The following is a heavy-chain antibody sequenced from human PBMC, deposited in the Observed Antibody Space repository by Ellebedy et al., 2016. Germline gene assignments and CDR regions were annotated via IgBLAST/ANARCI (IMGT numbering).Heavy chain of an antibody. CDR2: GGGGTSSM. J-gene: IGHJ3*02. D-gene: IGHD5-18*01. Sequence: GGSLRLSCAASGFSFSSYSMNWVRQAPGKGRGWGVGGGGGTSSMYYADSVKGRFTISRDNAKNSLYLQMNSLRDEDTAVYYCASLRTAMRGEDAFDIWGQGTMVTVSS. CDR1: GFSFSSYS. V-gene: IGHV3-48*02. CDR3: ASLRTAMRGEDAFDI.